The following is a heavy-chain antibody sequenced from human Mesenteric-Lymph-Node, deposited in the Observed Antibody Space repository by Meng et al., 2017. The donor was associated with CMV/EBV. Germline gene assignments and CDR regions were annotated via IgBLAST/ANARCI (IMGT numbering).Heavy chain of an antibody. D-gene: IGHD6-19*01. CDR1: GYAFSMFSH. J-gene: IGHJ5*02. CDR3: ARPFPSWQSPRLDPFGA. CDR2: VHYTGST. Sequence: QLSMSAPGQVTAPALCSLTSTVSGYAFSMFSHGGWSRQPPRPGLAWIGSVHYTGSTYYSPYLKSRVTVSVATSKNQFSLRLTSVTATDTAVSYCARPFPSWQSPRLDPFGAWGQGTLVTVSS. V-gene: IGHV4-38-2*02.